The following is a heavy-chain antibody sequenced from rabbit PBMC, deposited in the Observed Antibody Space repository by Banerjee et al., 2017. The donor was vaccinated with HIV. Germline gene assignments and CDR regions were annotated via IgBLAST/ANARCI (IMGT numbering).Heavy chain of an antibody. Sequence: SLEESGGDLVKPGASLTLTCTASGFSFTSSDCMHWVRQAPGKGLEWIACIYNADGSTYYASWAKGRFTISKASSTTVTLQMTSLTAADTATYFCARENTDGWGDFNLWGQGTLVTVS. J-gene: IGHJ4*01. CDR1: GFSFTSSDC. D-gene: IGHD4-1*01. CDR2: IYNADGST. V-gene: IGHV1S40*01. CDR3: ARENTDGWGDFNL.